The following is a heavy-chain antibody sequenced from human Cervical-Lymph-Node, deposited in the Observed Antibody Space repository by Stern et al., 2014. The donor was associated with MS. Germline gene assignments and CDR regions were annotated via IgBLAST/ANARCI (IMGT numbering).Heavy chain of an antibody. CDR1: GYNFITFY. V-gene: IGHV1-2*02. Sequence: QVQLVESGAEVKKPGASVKVSCKTSGYNFITFYIHWVRQAPGQGLEWMAWINPKNGDTKYAQRFQGRITMTRDTSISTAYMELSSLRSDDTAVYFCARDAGTIFGSRSPQGWFDPWGQGTLVTVSA. J-gene: IGHJ5*02. CDR3: ARDAGTIFGSRSPQGWFDP. CDR2: INPKNGDT. D-gene: IGHD3-3*01.